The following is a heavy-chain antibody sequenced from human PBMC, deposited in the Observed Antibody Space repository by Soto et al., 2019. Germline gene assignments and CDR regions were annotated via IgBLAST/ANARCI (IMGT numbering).Heavy chain of an antibody. Sequence: EVQLVESGGGLVQPGGSLRLSCAASGFTFSSNWMHWVRQAPGKGLVWVSRINGDGSRTNYADSVKGRFTISRDNAKNTLYLQMNSMRTEDTAVYYCATVKTGSDDWFDPWGQGTLVTVSS. CDR3: ATVKTGSDDWFDP. J-gene: IGHJ5*02. CDR2: INGDGSRT. V-gene: IGHV3-74*01. CDR1: GFTFSSNW. D-gene: IGHD1-26*01.